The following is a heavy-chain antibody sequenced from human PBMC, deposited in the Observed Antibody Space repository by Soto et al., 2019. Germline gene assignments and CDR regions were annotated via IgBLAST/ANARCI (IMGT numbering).Heavy chain of an antibody. D-gene: IGHD3-10*01. Sequence: ASVKVSRMPSGYTFTSYGIICVRQAPGPGLEWMGWISAYNGNTNYAQKLQGRVTMTTDTSTSTAYMELRSLRSDDTAVYYCARENSYGLGGAFDIWGQGTMVTVSS. CDR2: ISAYNGNT. CDR1: GYTFTSYG. J-gene: IGHJ3*02. CDR3: ARENSYGLGGAFDI. V-gene: IGHV1-18*01.